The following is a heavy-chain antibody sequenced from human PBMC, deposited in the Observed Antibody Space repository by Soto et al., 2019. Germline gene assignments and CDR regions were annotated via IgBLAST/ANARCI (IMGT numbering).Heavy chain of an antibody. CDR1: GFTFSGSA. CDR3: LRDYYDSSGRPGGYYGMDV. V-gene: IGHV3-73*02. J-gene: IGHJ6*02. Sequence: VQLVESGGGLVQPGGSLKLSCAASGFTFSGSALHWVRQASGKGLEWVGRIRSKANSYATAYAASVKGRFTISRDDSKNTAYLQMNSLKTEDTAVHYCLRDYYDSSGRPGGYYGMDVWGQGTTVTVSS. D-gene: IGHD3-22*01. CDR2: IRSKANSYAT.